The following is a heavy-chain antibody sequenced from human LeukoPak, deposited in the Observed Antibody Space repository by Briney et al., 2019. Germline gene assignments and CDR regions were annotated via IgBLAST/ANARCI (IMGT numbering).Heavy chain of an antibody. V-gene: IGHV3-48*03. CDR1: GFTFSSYE. J-gene: IGHJ3*02. Sequence: GGSLRLSFAASGFTFSSYEMNWVRQAPGKGLEWVTYISSSGSTIYYADSVKSRFTISRDNAKNSLYLQMNSLRAEDTAVYYCARDGGIAVAGDSFDIWGQGTMVTVSS. CDR3: ARDGGIAVAGDSFDI. CDR2: ISSSGSTI. D-gene: IGHD6-19*01.